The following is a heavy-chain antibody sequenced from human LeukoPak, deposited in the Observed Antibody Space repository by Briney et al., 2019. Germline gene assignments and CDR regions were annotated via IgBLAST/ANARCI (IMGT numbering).Heavy chain of an antibody. J-gene: IGHJ4*02. CDR1: GFTFSSYA. V-gene: IGHV3-23*01. CDR2: ISSSGGST. CDR3: AKPPYYDILTGYYTDSYFDY. D-gene: IGHD3-9*01. Sequence: GGSLRLSFAASGFTFSSYAMSWVRQAPGKGLEWVSAISSSGGSTYYADSVKGRFTISRDNSKNTLYLQMNSLRAADTAVYYCAKPPYYDILTGYYTDSYFDYWGQGTLVTVSS.